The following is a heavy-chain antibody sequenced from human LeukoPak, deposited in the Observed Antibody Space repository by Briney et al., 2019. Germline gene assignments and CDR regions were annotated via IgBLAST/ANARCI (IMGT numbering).Heavy chain of an antibody. Sequence: GGPLRLSCAASGFTFSSYNMKWVRQAPGKGLEWVSSISSRSSYIFYADSVEGRFTISRDNAKKSLYLQMNSLRAEDTAVYYCARVSEDYSSGWYEEYFQYWGQGTLVIVSS. CDR3: ARVSEDYSSGWYEEYFQY. V-gene: IGHV3-21*01. CDR2: ISSRSSYI. CDR1: GFTFSSYN. J-gene: IGHJ1*01. D-gene: IGHD6-19*01.